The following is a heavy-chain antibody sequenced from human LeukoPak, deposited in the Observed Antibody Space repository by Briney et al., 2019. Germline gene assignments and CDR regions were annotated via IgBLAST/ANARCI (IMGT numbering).Heavy chain of an antibody. CDR2: ITSSGEST. Sequence: PGGSLRLFCAASGFTFSSYSMTWVRQAPGKGLEWVSAITSSGESTDYADSVKGRFTISRDNSNNMLYLQMSSLRADDTAMYFCAKRSSSTSGYFDSWGQGILVTVSS. V-gene: IGHV3-23*01. CDR1: GFTFSSYS. CDR3: AKRSSSTSGYFDS. D-gene: IGHD6-19*01. J-gene: IGHJ4*02.